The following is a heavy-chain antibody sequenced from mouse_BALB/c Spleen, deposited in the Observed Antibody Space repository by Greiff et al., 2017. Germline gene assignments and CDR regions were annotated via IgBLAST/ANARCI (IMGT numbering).Heavy chain of an antibody. J-gene: IGHJ2*01. V-gene: IGHV1-66*01. CDR3: ARENSGYYYGSSLDY. CDR2: IFPGSGNT. Sequence: QVQLQQSGPELVKPGASVKISCKASGYSFTSYYIHWVKQRPGQGLEWIGWIFPGSGNTKYNEKFKGKATLTADTSSSTAYMQLSSLTSEDSAVYFCARENSGYYYGSSLDYWGQGTTLTVSS. D-gene: IGHD1-1*01. CDR1: GYSFTSYY.